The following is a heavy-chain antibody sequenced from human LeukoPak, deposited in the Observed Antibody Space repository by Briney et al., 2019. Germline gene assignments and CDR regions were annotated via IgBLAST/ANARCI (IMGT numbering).Heavy chain of an antibody. CDR2: IKPNRGGT. CDR1: GYTFTVYC. CDR3: GGENSSRWYNWFDP. V-gene: IGHV1-2*02. D-gene: IGHD6-13*01. J-gene: IGHJ5*02. Sequence: ASVKVSCNASGYTFTVYCMHLVRQAPGQGLELIGWIKPNRGGTNYAQKFQGRVTMPRNTSLNPGYMELSRLRSDDPAVYYCGGENSSRWYNWFDPWGQGTLVTVSS.